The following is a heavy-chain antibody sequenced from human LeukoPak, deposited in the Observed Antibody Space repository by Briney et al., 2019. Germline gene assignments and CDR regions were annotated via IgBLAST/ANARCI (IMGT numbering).Heavy chain of an antibody. D-gene: IGHD1-26*01. J-gene: IGHJ4*02. CDR1: GFTFSSYA. CDR2: ISYDGSNK. CDR3: AKRSGINYGFFDS. Sequence: GGSLRLSCAAYGFTFSSYAMHWVRQAPGKGLEWVAVISYDGSNKYYADSVKGRFTISRDNSKNTAYLQMNSLRSEDTAVYYCAKRSGINYGFFDSWGQGTLVTVSS. V-gene: IGHV3-30*04.